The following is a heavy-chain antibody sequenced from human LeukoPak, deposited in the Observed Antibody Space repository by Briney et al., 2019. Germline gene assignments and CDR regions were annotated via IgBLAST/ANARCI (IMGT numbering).Heavy chain of an antibody. CDR2: INHSGST. V-gene: IGHV4-34*01. J-gene: IGHJ6*02. CDR1: GGSFSGYY. D-gene: IGHD2-2*01. Sequence: SETLSLTCAVYGGSFSGYYWSWIRQPPGKGLEWIGEINHSGSTNYNPSLKSRVTISVDTSKNQFSLKLSSVTAADTAVYYCARFRVTSRYCSSTSCSRYYYGMDVWGQGTTVTVSS. CDR3: ARFRVTSRYCSSTSCSRYYYGMDV.